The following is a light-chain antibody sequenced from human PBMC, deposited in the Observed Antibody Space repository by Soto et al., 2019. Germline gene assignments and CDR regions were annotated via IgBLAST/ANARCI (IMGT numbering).Light chain of an antibody. CDR2: DVS. Sequence: QSALTQPASVSGSPGQSITISCTGTSSDVGGYNYVSWYQQHPGKAPKLMIYDVSNRPSGVSNRFSGSKSGNTASLTISGLQAEDEAYYYCISYTSSSTLVVFGGGTKVTVL. V-gene: IGLV2-14*01. CDR3: ISYTSSSTLVV. CDR1: SSDVGGYNY. J-gene: IGLJ2*01.